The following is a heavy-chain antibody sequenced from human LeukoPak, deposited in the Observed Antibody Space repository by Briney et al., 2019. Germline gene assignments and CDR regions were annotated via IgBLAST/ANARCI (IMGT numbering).Heavy chain of an antibody. Sequence: WASVKVSCTASGYTFTGYYMHWVRQAPGQGLEWMGWINPNSGGTNYAQKFQGRVTMTRDTSISTAYMELSRLRSDDTAVYCCARDLKIVGATDAFDIWGQGTMVTVSS. CDR2: INPNSGGT. CDR1: GYTFTGYY. J-gene: IGHJ3*02. V-gene: IGHV1-2*02. D-gene: IGHD1-26*01. CDR3: ARDLKIVGATDAFDI.